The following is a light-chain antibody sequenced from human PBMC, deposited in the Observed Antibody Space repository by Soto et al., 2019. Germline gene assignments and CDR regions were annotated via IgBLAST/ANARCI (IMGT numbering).Light chain of an antibody. CDR3: MQGTHWNT. CDR1: QSLVSSDGNTY. V-gene: IGKV2-30*01. J-gene: IGKJ2*01. CDR2: KVS. Sequence: DVVMTQSPLSLPVTLGQPASISCRSSQSLVSSDGNTYLSWFHQRPGQSPRRLIYKVSSRDSGVQDRFSGSGSGNDFTLKISRVEAEDVGLSYCMQGTHWNTFGQGTKLEIK.